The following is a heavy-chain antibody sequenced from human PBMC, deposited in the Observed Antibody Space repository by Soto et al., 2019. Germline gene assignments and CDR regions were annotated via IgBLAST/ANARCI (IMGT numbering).Heavy chain of an antibody. J-gene: IGHJ4*02. D-gene: IGHD2-15*01. Sequence: GGSLRLSCAASGFTISSYAMSWVRQAPGKGLEWVSAISGSGGSTYYADSVKGRFTISRDNSKNTLYLQMNSLRAEDTAVYYCARGLPYGGNPAPFAYWGQGTLVTVSS. CDR3: ARGLPYGGNPAPFAY. V-gene: IGHV3-23*01. CDR2: ISGSGGST. CDR1: GFTISSYA.